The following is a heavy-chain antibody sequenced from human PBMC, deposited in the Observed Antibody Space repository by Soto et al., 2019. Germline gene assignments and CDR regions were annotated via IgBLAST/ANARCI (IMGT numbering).Heavy chain of an antibody. CDR1: GINFSRAW. D-gene: IGHD3-10*01. CDR3: AKDLAWASTTYYALAFDY. V-gene: IGHV3-15*01. CDR2: IKSKFGGETI. J-gene: IGHJ4*02. Sequence: GGSLRLSCAASGINFSRAWMSWVRQAPGKGLEWVGRIKSKFGGETIDYAAPVKGRFTISRDNSKNTLYLQMNSLRAEDTALYYCAKDLAWASTTYYALAFDYWGQGTPVTVSS.